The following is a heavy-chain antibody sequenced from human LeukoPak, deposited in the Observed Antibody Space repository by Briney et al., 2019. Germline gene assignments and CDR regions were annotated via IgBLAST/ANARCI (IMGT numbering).Heavy chain of an antibody. D-gene: IGHD2-21*02. CDR1: GFTFSSYG. Sequence: GGSLRLSCAASGFTFSSYGMHWVRQAPGKGLEWVAFIRYDGSNKYYADSVKGRFTISRDNSKNTLYLQMNSLRAEDTAVYYCARTYCGGDCRGYYYSYYMDVWGKGTTVTISS. J-gene: IGHJ6*03. V-gene: IGHV3-30*02. CDR2: IRYDGSNK. CDR3: ARTYCGGDCRGYYYSYYMDV.